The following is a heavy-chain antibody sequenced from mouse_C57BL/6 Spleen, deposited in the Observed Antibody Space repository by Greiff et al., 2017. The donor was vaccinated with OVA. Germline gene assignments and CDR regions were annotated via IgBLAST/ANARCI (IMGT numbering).Heavy chain of an antibody. CDR3: VRHRRKGAMDY. CDR2: IRSKSNNYAT. Sequence: EVKLMESGGGLVQPKGSLKLSCAASGFSFNTYAMNWVRQAPGKGLEWVARIRSKSNNYATYYADSVKDRFTISRDDSESMLYLQMNNLKTEDTAMYYCVRHRRKGAMDYWGQGTSVTVSS. CDR1: GFSFNTYA. J-gene: IGHJ4*01. V-gene: IGHV10-1*01.